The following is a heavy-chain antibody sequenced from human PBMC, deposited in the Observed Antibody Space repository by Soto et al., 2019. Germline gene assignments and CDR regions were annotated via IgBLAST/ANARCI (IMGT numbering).Heavy chain of an antibody. V-gene: IGHV4-30-2*01. CDR2: IYHSGST. D-gene: IGHD1-26*01. Sequence: QLQLQESGSGLVKPSQTLSLTCAVSGGSISSGGYSWIWIRQPPGKGLEWIGYIYHSGSTYYSPSLKSRVTISVDRSKKQLSLKLSSVTAADMAVYYCASRQSGSGFDPWGQGTLVTVSS. J-gene: IGHJ5*02. CDR3: ASRQSGSGFDP. CDR1: GGSISSGGYS.